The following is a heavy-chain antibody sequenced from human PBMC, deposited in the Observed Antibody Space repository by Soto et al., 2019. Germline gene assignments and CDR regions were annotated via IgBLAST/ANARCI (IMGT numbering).Heavy chain of an antibody. CDR2: ISVNNGNT. V-gene: IGHV1-18*04. CDR3: ARETSAWILNAFDI. Sequence: QVQLVQSGVEVKKPGASVKVSCKASGYTFTSHGISWVRQAPGQGLEWMGWISVNNGNTKYAQNLQGRVTMNTDTSTSTVYMELRSLRSDDTAVYYCARETSAWILNAFDIWGQGTMVTDSS. CDR1: GYTFTSHG. J-gene: IGHJ3*02. D-gene: IGHD2-2*03.